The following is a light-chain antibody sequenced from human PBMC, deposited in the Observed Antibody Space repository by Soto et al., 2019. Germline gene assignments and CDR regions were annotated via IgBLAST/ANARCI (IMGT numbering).Light chain of an antibody. CDR1: SGDIGSYNR. Sequence: QTVVTQPASVSGSPGQSITISCTGTSGDIGSYNRVSWYQQHPGKAPKLISYEVTDRPSGVSNRFSGSKSGNTASLTISGLQAEDEAEYYCSSYTNINTRACVFGTGTKLTVL. J-gene: IGLJ1*01. CDR3: SSYTNINTRACV. V-gene: IGLV2-14*01. CDR2: EVT.